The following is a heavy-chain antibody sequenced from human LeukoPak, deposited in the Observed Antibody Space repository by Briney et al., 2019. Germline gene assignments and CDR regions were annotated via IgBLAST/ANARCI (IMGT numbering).Heavy chain of an antibody. CDR1: GFTFSSYE. CDR3: ARDNRGGNAHY. Sequence: PGGSLRLSCAASGFTFSSYEMNWVRQAPGKGLEWVSYISSSGSTIYYADSVKGRFTISRDNAKNSLYLQMNSLRAEDTAVYYCARDNRGGNAHYWGQGTLVTVSS. V-gene: IGHV3-48*03. CDR2: ISSSGSTI. J-gene: IGHJ4*02. D-gene: IGHD4-23*01.